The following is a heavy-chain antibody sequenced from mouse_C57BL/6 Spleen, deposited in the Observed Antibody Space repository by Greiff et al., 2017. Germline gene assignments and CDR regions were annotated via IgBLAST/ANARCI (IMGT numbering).Heavy chain of an antibody. CDR3: ARKAYYSNDEGFAY. J-gene: IGHJ3*01. CDR1: GYAFSSSW. V-gene: IGHV1-82*01. CDR2: IYPGDGDT. Sequence: QVQLQQSGPELVKPGASVKISCKASGYAFSSSWMNWVQQRPGKGLEWIGRIYPGDGDTNYNGKFKGQATLTADKSSSTAYMQLSSLTSEDSAVYCCARKAYYSNDEGFAYWGQGTLVTVSA. D-gene: IGHD2-5*01.